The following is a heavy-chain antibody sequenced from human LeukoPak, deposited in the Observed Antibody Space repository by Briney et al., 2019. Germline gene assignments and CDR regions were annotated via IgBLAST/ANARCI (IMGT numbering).Heavy chain of an antibody. Sequence: PGRSLRLSCAASGFTFDDYAMHWVRQAPGKGLEWVSGISWNSGSIGYADSVKGRFTISRDNAKNSLYLQMNSLRAEDMALYYCAKGAKYGDHVNYFDYWGQGTLVTVSS. D-gene: IGHD4-17*01. V-gene: IGHV3-9*03. CDR1: GFTFDDYA. CDR2: ISWNSGSI. CDR3: AKGAKYGDHVNYFDY. J-gene: IGHJ4*02.